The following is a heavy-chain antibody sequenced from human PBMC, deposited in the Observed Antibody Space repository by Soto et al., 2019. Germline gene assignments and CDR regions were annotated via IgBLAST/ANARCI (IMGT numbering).Heavy chain of an antibody. D-gene: IGHD1-26*01. CDR2: INPKSGGT. CDR3: ARDRAKGGGSAGFDY. Sequence: ASVKVSCKASGDTLTANYIHWVRRAPGQGFEWMGWINPKSGGTKYPQKFQGRVTMTRDTSLSTVYMTLTRLTSDDTAVYYCARDRAKGGGSAGFDYWGQGTRVTVSS. CDR1: GDTLTANY. J-gene: IGHJ4*02. V-gene: IGHV1-2*02.